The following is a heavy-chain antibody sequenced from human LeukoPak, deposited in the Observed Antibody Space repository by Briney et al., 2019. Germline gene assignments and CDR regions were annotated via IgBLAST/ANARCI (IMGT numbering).Heavy chain of an antibody. CDR2: IYTSGST. CDR1: GYSISSGYY. V-gene: IGHV4-4*07. Sequence: PSETLSLTCTVSGYSISSGYYWSWIRQPAGKGLEWIGRIYTSGSTNYNPSLKSRVTMSVDTSKNQFSLKLSSVTAADTAVYYCAREVVGATRLHDAFDIWGQGTMVTVSS. D-gene: IGHD1-26*01. CDR3: AREVVGATRLHDAFDI. J-gene: IGHJ3*02.